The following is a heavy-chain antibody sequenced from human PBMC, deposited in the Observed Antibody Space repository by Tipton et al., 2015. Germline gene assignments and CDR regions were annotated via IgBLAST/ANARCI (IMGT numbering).Heavy chain of an antibody. CDR3: ACQDYDSLTRDYQTVDY. Sequence: TLSLTCNVSGGSISSYFWSCIRQSPGMGLEWIGYVYFTGTTNYNPSLKSRVTISRDTSKNQFSLKLTSVTAADTAVYYCACQDYDSLTRDYQTVDYWGQGTLVTVSS. CDR2: VYFTGTT. D-gene: IGHD3-9*01. J-gene: IGHJ4*02. V-gene: IGHV4-59*08. CDR1: GGSISSYF.